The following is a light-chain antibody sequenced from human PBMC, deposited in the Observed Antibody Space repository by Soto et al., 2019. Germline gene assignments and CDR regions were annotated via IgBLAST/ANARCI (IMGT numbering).Light chain of an antibody. CDR2: EVS. CDR1: SSDIGAYNY. V-gene: IGLV2-8*01. Sequence: QSVLTQPPSASGSPGQSVTISCTGTSSDIGAYNYVSWYQQLPGKAPKLIIYEVSKRPSGVPDRFSGSKSGNTASLTFSGLQAEDEADYYCTSYAGTYSFFYVFGTGTKVTV. CDR3: TSYAGTYSFFYV. J-gene: IGLJ1*01.